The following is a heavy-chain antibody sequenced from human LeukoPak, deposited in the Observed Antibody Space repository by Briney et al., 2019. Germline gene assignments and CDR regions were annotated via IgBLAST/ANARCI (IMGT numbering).Heavy chain of an antibody. D-gene: IGHD3-3*01. CDR2: IIPIFGTA. V-gene: IGHV1-69*13. CDR1: GGTFSSYA. J-gene: IGHJ4*02. Sequence: SVKVSCKASGGTFSSYAISWVRQAPGQGLEWMGGIIPIFGTANYAQKFQGRVTITADESTSTAYMELSSLRSEDTAVYYCARDGVERTIFDNYWGQGTLVTVSS. CDR3: ARDGVERTIFDNY.